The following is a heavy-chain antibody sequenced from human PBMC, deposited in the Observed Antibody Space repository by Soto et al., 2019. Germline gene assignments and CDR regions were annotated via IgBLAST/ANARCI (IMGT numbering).Heavy chain of an antibody. J-gene: IGHJ3*02. V-gene: IGHV4-28*01. CDR2: IYYSGTT. CDR1: GYSISSSNW. Sequence: SETLSLTCAVSGYSISSSNWWGWIRQPPGKGLEWIGYIYYSGTTYYNPSLKSRVTMSVDTSKNQFSLKLTSVTAVDTAVYYCVRHRIIWAFHLATMVSNDGFAIWGQGTTVPVS. CDR3: VRHRIIWAFHLATMVSNDGFAI. D-gene: IGHD5-12*01.